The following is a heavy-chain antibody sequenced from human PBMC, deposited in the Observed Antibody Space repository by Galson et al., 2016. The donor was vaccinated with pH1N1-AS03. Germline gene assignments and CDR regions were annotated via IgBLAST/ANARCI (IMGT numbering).Heavy chain of an antibody. Sequence: PALVKPTQTLTLTCTFSGFSLPTDKMCVTWIRQPPGKALEWLARIDWDDDEYYSRSLRTRLTISKDTSKNQVVLTMTNMDPADPGTYFCARSPGDYCHSLGMTVWGQGTTVTVS. CDR2: IDWDDDE. V-gene: IGHV2-70*11. D-gene: IGHD2-21*02. CDR1: GFSLPTDKMC. CDR3: ARSPGDYCHSLGMTV. J-gene: IGHJ6*02.